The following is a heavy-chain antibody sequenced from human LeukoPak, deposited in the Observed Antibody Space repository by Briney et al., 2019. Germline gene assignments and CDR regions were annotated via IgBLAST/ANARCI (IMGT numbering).Heavy chain of an antibody. Sequence: PGGSLRLSCAASGFTFSSYAMSWVRQAPGKGLEWVSAICGSGGSTYYPDSVKGRFTISRDNSKNTLYLQMNSLRAEDTAVYYCAKAGAIMVYAKYYFDYWGQGTLVTVSS. V-gene: IGHV3-23*01. CDR2: ICGSGGST. J-gene: IGHJ4*02. D-gene: IGHD2-8*01. CDR1: GFTFSSYA. CDR3: AKAGAIMVYAKYYFDY.